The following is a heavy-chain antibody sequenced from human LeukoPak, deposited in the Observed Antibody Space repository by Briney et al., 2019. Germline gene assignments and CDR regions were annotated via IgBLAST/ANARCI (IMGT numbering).Heavy chain of an antibody. CDR3: ARAGTNGIEAAVSRRY. Sequence: SETLSLTCTVSGDSLSSGGYYCSWIRQHPGEGLELIGYIYYRGSTYYHPSFKIRVPISMDTPKNQFSLKLTSVTAANPPVFYCARAGTNGIEAAVSRRYWGQGTLVSVSS. CDR1: GDSLSSGGYY. CDR2: IYYRGST. J-gene: IGHJ4*02. D-gene: IGHD6-13*01. V-gene: IGHV4-31*03.